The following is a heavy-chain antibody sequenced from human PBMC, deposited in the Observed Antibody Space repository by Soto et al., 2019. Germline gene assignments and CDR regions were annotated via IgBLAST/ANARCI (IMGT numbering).Heavy chain of an antibody. CDR1: GGSISNYY. D-gene: IGHD3-16*01. Sequence: SETLSLTCTVSGGSISNYYWSWIRQTPGKGLEWIGYIHDSGSTNYNPSLKSRVTISVDTSKNQLSMKLTFLTAADTAMYYCAREVQDSYGWRNGFYFDPWGQGTLVTVSS. V-gene: IGHV4-59*01. J-gene: IGHJ4*02. CDR2: IHDSGST. CDR3: AREVQDSYGWRNGFYFDP.